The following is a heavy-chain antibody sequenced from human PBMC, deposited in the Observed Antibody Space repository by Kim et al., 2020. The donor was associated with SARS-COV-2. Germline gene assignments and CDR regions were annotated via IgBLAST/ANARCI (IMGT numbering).Heavy chain of an antibody. V-gene: IGHV1-2*06. CDR2: INPNSGGP. Sequence: ASVKVSCKASGYTFTGYYMHWVRQAPGQGLEWMGRINPNSGGPNYAQKFQGRVTMTRDTSISTAYMELSSLRSDDTAVYYCARDRHPIFGVVIKSVSGPGQYWGQGTLVTVSS. CDR1: GYTFTGYY. CDR3: ARDRHPIFGVVIKSVSGPGQY. D-gene: IGHD3-3*01. J-gene: IGHJ4*02.